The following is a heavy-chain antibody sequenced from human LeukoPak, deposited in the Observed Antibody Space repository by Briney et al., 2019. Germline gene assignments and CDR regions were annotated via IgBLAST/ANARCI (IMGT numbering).Heavy chain of an antibody. Sequence: SVKVSCKASGGTFSSYTISWVRQAPGQGLEWMGRIIPILGIANYAQKFQGRVTITADKSTSTAYMELISLRSEDTAVYYCARDRGYCSGGSCYSSGNYYYYMDVWGKGTTVTVSS. CDR1: GGTFSSYT. J-gene: IGHJ6*03. D-gene: IGHD2-15*01. CDR2: IIPILGIA. CDR3: ARDRGYCSGGSCYSSGNYYYYMDV. V-gene: IGHV1-69*04.